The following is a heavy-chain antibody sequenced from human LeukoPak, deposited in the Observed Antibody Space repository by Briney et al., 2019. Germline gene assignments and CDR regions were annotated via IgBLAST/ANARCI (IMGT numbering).Heavy chain of an antibody. CDR1: GFSFSSAW. CDR2: TKSKTDGGTV. J-gene: IGHJ4*02. D-gene: IGHD3-10*01. CDR3: IVSNYYSSGSYNFDS. Sequence: MAGGSLRLSCAASGFSFSSAWMTWVRHPPGKGLEWVGRTKSKTDGGTVDYAAPVKGRFTISRDDSINTLYLQVNSLKTEDTAMYYCIVSNYYSSGSYNFDSWGQGTPVTVSS. V-gene: IGHV3-15*01.